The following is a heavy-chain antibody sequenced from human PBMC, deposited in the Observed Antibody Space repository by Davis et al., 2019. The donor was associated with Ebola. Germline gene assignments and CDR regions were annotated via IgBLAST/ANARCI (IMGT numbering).Heavy chain of an antibody. D-gene: IGHD3-22*01. Sequence: SETLSLTCTVSGGSISSSSYYWSWIRQPPGKGLEWIGYIYYSGSTNYNPSLKSRVTISVDTSKNQFSLKLSSVTAADTAVYYCARIQYYYDSSGYYRGGFDYWGQGTLVTVSS. CDR2: IYYSGST. CDR1: GGSISSSSYY. V-gene: IGHV4-61*01. J-gene: IGHJ4*02. CDR3: ARIQYYYDSSGYYRGGFDY.